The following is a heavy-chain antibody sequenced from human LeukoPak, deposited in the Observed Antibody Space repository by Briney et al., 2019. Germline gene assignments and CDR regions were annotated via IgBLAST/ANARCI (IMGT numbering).Heavy chain of an antibody. CDR2: ISAYNGNT. CDR1: GYTFTSYG. D-gene: IGHD3-16*02. V-gene: IGHV1-18*01. J-gene: IGHJ4*02. Sequence: ASVKVSCKASGYTFTSYGISWVRQAPGQGLEWMGWISAYNGNTNYAQKLQGRVTMTTDTSTSTAYMELRSLRSDDTAVYYCASDPGIYDYVWGSYRPYYFDYWGQGTLVTVSS. CDR3: ASDPGIYDYVWGSYRPYYFDY.